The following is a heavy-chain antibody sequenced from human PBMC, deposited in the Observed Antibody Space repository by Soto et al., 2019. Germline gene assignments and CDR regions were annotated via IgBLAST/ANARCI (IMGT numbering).Heavy chain of an antibody. D-gene: IGHD1-1*01. CDR1: GFTFSSYW. CDR3: ASDLSGRADV. Sequence: EVQLVESGGGLVRPGGSLRLSCAASGFTFSSYWMHWVRQAPGKGLVWVSRMNEDGGTTDYADSVKGRFTISRDNAKNTLYLQMNSLRLEDTAVYYCASDLSGRADVWGQGTTVTV. J-gene: IGHJ6*02. CDR2: MNEDGGTT. V-gene: IGHV3-74*02.